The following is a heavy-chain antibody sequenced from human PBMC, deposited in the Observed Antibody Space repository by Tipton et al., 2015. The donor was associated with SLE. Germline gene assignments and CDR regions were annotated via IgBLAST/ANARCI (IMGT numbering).Heavy chain of an antibody. V-gene: IGHV4-39*07. CDR3: ARVSGYDYFYGMDV. J-gene: IGHJ6*02. CDR2: IYYSGTP. Sequence: TLSLTCTVSGDSISTSASYWGWVRQPPGKGLEWVGTIYYSGTPYYNPSLKSRVTISVDTPKNQLSLEVNSVSPADTGVYYCARVSGYDYFYGMDVWGQGTTVTVSS. D-gene: IGHD3-22*01. CDR1: GDSISTSASY.